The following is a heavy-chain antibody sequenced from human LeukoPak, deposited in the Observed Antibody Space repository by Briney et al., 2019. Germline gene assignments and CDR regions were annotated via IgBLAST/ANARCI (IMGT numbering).Heavy chain of an antibody. V-gene: IGHV3-48*03. CDR1: GFSFSSYK. Sequence: GGSLRLSCAASGFSFSSYKMNWVRQAPGKGLEWVSYISSSGGSIYYADSVKGRFTISRDNAKNSVFLQMNSLRAEDTAVYYCARDSNSSAWRPNWSDLWGQGTLVTVSS. CDR3: ARDSNSSAWRPNWSDL. J-gene: IGHJ5*02. CDR2: ISSSGGSI. D-gene: IGHD6-19*01.